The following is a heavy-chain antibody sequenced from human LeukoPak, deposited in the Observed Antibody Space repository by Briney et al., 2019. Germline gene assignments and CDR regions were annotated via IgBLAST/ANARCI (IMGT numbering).Heavy chain of an antibody. V-gene: IGHV1-24*01. CDR3: ATGVSGSGDWYFDL. Sequence: GASVKVSCKVSGYTLTELSMHWVRQAPGKGLEWMGGFDPEDGETIYAQKFQGRVTMTEDTSTDTAYMELSILRSEDTAVYYCATGVSGSGDWYFDLWGRGTLVTVSS. J-gene: IGHJ2*01. CDR2: FDPEDGET. D-gene: IGHD5-12*01. CDR1: GYTLTELS.